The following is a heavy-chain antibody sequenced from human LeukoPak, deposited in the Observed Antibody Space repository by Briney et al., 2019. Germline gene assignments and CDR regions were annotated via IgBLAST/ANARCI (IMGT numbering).Heavy chain of an antibody. D-gene: IGHD3-10*02. Sequence: GGSLRLSCAASGFTFSSYEMNWVRQAPGKGQEWVSYISSSGSTIYYADSVKGRFTISRDNAKNSLYLQMSSLRAEDTAVYYCAELGITMIGGVWGKGTTVTISS. CDR1: GFTFSSYE. CDR3: AELGITMIGGV. V-gene: IGHV3-48*03. CDR2: ISSSGSTI. J-gene: IGHJ6*04.